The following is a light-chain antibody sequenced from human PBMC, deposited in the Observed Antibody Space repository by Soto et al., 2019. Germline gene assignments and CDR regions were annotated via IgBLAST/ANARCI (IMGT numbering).Light chain of an antibody. V-gene: IGLV1-40*01. Sequence: QSVLTQPPSVSGAPGKRVTISCTGSSSNIGAGHAVHWYQQLPGTAPKLLIHSKNNRSSGVPYRFLGSKSGTSASLAIAGLQADDEADYYCQSYDPTLRTSLFGGGTQLTVL. CDR3: QSYDPTLRTSL. CDR1: SSNIGAGHA. CDR2: SKN. J-gene: IGLJ3*02.